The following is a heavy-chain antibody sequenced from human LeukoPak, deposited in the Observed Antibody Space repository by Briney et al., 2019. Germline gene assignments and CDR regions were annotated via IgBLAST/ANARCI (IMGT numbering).Heavy chain of an antibody. CDR3: ASTFPYGFFYY. D-gene: IGHD3-10*01. CDR2: IKQDGSEK. V-gene: IGHV3-7*01. Sequence: GGSLRLSCAASGFTFSSYWMSWVRQAPGKGLEWVANIKQDGSEKYYVDSEKGRFTISRDNAKNSLYLQMNSLRAEDTAVYYCASTFPYGFFYYWGQGTLVTVSS. J-gene: IGHJ4*02. CDR1: GFTFSSYW.